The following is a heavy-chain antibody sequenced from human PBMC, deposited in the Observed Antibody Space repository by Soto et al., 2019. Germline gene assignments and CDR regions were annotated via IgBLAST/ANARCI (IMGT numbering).Heavy chain of an antibody. D-gene: IGHD2-15*01. CDR2: INSDGTSS. J-gene: IGHJ6*02. V-gene: IGHV3-74*03. CDR3: SSYGFLRGPQFPFV. Sequence: CGSLRLSCEASRLTLSRSWMHWVRQVPGKGLVWVSSINSDGTSSTYADSVKGRFTISRDNAHNTVYLQMNSLRAEDTAIYYCSSYGFLRGPQFPFVWDPGT. CDR1: RLTLSRSW.